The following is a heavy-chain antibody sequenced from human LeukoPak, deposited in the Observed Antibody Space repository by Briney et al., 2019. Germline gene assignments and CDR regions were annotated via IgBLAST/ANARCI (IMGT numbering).Heavy chain of an antibody. V-gene: IGHV4-34*01. D-gene: IGHD5-18*01. CDR2: INHSGST. CDR3: ASLLVDTAMAPRDY. Sequence: SETLSLTCAVYGGSFSGYYWSWIRQPPGKGLEWTGEINHSGSTNYNPSLKSRVTISVDTSKNQFSLKLSSVTAADTAVYYCASLLVDTAMAPRDYWGQGTLVTVSS. J-gene: IGHJ4*02. CDR1: GGSFSGYY.